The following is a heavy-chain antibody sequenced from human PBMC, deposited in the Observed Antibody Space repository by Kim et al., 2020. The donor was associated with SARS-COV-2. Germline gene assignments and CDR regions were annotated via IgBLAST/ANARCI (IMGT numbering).Heavy chain of an antibody. CDR1: GGSISSSSYY. J-gene: IGHJ4*02. D-gene: IGHD3-10*01. V-gene: IGHV4-39*01. Sequence: SETLSLTCTVSGGSISSSSYYWGWIRQPPGKGLEWIGSIYYSGSTYYNPTLKSRVTISVDTSKNQSSLKLSSVTAADTAVYYCARGMMVRGVIITFDYWGQGTLVTVSS. CDR2: IYYSGST. CDR3: ARGMMVRGVIITFDY.